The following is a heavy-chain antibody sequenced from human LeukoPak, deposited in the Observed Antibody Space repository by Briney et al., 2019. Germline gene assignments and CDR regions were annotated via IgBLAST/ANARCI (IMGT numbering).Heavy chain of an antibody. J-gene: IGHJ3*01. Sequence: GGSLRLSCAVSGFAFSGFWMSWSRQAPGKGLEWVASINSDGSEGYYADVVKGRFTISRGNAKNSLYLQINSLRAEDTAVYYCARSSYSSSSSVWGQGTMVTVSP. CDR1: GFAFSGFW. V-gene: IGHV3-7*03. D-gene: IGHD6-6*01. CDR2: INSDGSEG. CDR3: ARSSYSSSSSV.